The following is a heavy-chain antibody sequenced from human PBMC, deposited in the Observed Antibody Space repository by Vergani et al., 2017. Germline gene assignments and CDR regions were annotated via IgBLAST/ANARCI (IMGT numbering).Heavy chain of an antibody. J-gene: IGHJ4*02. CDR3: ASARSPQYRIFDY. V-gene: IGHV4-4*07. D-gene: IGHD2-2*02. CDR2: IYISGST. CDR1: GGSISSYY. Sequence: QVQLQESGPGLVKPSETLSLTCTVSGGSISSYYWSWIRQPAGKGLEWIGRIYISGSTNYNPSLKSRITMSLDTSKNQFSLQLSSVTAADTAVYYCASARSPQYRIFDYWGQGTLVTVSS.